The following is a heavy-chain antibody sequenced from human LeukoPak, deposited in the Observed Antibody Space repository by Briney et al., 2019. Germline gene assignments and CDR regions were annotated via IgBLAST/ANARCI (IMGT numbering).Heavy chain of an antibody. J-gene: IGHJ4*02. D-gene: IGHD6-13*01. CDR3: VRHTAAVYYFDY. V-gene: IGHV4-39*01. CDR1: GDSISSSSYY. CDR2: FYYSAST. Sequence: PSETLSLTCTVSGDSISSSSYYWGWIRQPPGKGLEWIGRFYYSASTYYNPSLKSRVTISVDTSKNQFSLKLSSVTAADTAVYYCVRHTAAVYYFDYWGQGTLVTVSS.